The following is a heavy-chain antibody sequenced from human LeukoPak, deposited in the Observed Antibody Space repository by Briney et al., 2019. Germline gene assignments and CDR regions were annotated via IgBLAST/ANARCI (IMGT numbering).Heavy chain of an antibody. J-gene: IGHJ4*02. CDR1: GYTFTSYD. CDR2: IIPILGIA. CDR3: ARYYYDSSRIY. Sequence: GASVKVSCKASGYTFTSYDINWVRQAPGQGLEWMGRIIPILGIANYAQKFQGRVTITADKSTSTAYMELSSLRSEDTAVYYCARYYYDSSRIYWGQGTLVTVSS. V-gene: IGHV1-69*04. D-gene: IGHD3-22*01.